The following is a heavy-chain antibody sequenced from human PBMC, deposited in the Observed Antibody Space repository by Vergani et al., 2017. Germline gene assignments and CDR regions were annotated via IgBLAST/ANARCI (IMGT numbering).Heavy chain of an antibody. CDR3: AKGGVRAVTRYYYMDV. CDR1: GFTFTSYA. D-gene: IGHD1-26*01. Sequence: EVRLLESGGGLVQPGGSLRLSCVGSGFTFTSYAMNWVRQAPGKGLEWVSGISGSGATSYYAESMKGRFAMSRDNSKNTVYVQMNNLKPEDTAVYYCAKGGVRAVTRYYYMDVWGKGTTVTVSS. CDR2: ISGSGATS. J-gene: IGHJ6*03. V-gene: IGHV3-23*01.